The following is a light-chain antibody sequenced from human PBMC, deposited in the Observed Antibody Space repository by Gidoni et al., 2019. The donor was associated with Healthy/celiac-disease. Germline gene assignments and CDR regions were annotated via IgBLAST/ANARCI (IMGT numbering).Light chain of an antibody. Sequence: QSALTQPPSASGSPGQSVTISCTGTSSDVGGYNYVSWYQQHPGKAPKLMIYEVSKLPSWVPDRFSGSKSGNTASLTVSGLQAEDEADYYCSSYAGSNNLGFGGGTKLTVL. CDR3: SSYAGSNNLG. J-gene: IGLJ3*02. CDR1: SSDVGGYNY. V-gene: IGLV2-8*01. CDR2: EVS.